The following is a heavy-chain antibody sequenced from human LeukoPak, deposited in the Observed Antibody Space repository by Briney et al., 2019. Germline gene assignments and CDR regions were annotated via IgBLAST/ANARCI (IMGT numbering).Heavy chain of an antibody. J-gene: IGHJ4*02. CDR2: ISGSGGST. CDR3: AKTARIVVVTATHVDY. Sequence: GGSLRLSCAASGFTFSSYGMHWVRQAPGKGLEWVSAISGSGGSTYYADSVKGRFTISRDNSKNTLYLQMNSLRAEDTAVYYCAKTARIVVVTATHVDYWGQGTLVTVSS. CDR1: GFTFSSYG. V-gene: IGHV3-23*01. D-gene: IGHD2-21*02.